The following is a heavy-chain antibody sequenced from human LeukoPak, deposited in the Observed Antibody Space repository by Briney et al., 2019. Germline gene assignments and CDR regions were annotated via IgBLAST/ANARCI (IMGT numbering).Heavy chain of an antibody. V-gene: IGHV4-59*11. CDR3: ARDESSWYYFGY. Sequence: PSETLSLTCSVSGGSITSHYWTWIRQPPGKRLEWIGYIYYTGSTNYNPSLKSRVTMSVDTSKNQFSLKLSSVTAADTAVYYCARDESSWYYFGYWGQGTLVTVSS. J-gene: IGHJ4*02. CDR1: GGSITSHY. D-gene: IGHD6-13*01. CDR2: IYYTGST.